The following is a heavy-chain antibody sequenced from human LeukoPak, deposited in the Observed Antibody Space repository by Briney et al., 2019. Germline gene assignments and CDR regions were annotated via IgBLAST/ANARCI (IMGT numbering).Heavy chain of an antibody. CDR1: GFTFSSYG. D-gene: IGHD3-22*01. CDR2: IWNDGSNK. J-gene: IGHJ4*02. CDR3: ARDESLYYYDSSGYWGYYFDY. V-gene: IGHV3-33*01. Sequence: GRSLRLSCAASGFTFSSYGMHWVRQAPGKGLEWVAVIWNDGSNKYYADSVKGRFTISRDNSKNTLYLQMNSLRAEDTAVYYCARDESLYYYDSSGYWGYYFDYWGQGTLVTVSS.